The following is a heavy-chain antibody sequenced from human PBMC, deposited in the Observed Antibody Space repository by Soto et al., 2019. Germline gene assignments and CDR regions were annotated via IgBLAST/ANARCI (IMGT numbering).Heavy chain of an antibody. CDR3: ARERYCLTGRCFPNWFDS. V-gene: IGHV4-30-4*01. D-gene: IGHD2-15*01. Sequence: QVQLVESGPGLVKPSQTLSLTCSVSGDSISSVDYFWAWIRQPPGQALEYIGYIYKTATTYYNPAFESRVAISLDTSKSQFSLKVTSVNAADTAVYFCARERYCLTGRCFPNWFDSWGQGTLVTVSS. J-gene: IGHJ5*01. CDR2: IYKTATT. CDR1: GDSISSVDYF.